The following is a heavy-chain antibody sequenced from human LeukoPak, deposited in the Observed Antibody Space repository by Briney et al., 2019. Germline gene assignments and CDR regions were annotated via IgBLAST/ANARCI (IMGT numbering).Heavy chain of an antibody. CDR2: ISGSGRST. D-gene: IGHD7-27*01. V-gene: IGHV3-23*01. J-gene: IGHJ4*02. Sequence: SGGSLRLSCVASGFIFTWSAMIWVRQAPGKGLEWVSAISGSGRSTFYADSVKGRFTISRDNSKNTLYLQMNSLRGEDTAVYYCANEKANWGASDYWGQGTLVTVSS. CDR3: ANEKANWGASDY. CDR1: GFIFTWSA.